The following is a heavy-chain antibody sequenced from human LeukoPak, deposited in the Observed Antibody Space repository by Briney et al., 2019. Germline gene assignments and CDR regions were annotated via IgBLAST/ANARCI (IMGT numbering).Heavy chain of an antibody. J-gene: IGHJ6*03. Sequence: GGSLRLSCAASGFTFSSYAMSWVRQAPGKGLKWVSTINDNGDGTYYADSVKGRFTISRDNSYNTVSLQMNSQRDEDTGVYYCAKGLRTGVGPYMGYHYYMDVWGKGVTVTVSS. CDR1: GFTFSSYA. D-gene: IGHD3-16*01. CDR2: INDNGDGT. V-gene: IGHV3-23*01. CDR3: AKGLRTGVGPYMGYHYYMDV.